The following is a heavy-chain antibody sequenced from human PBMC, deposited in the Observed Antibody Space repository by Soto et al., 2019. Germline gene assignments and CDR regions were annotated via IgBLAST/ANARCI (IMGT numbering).Heavy chain of an antibody. D-gene: IGHD2-21*02. CDR1: GFTFSSYA. CDR3: ASDRFCIVVVAAIRGASESYGMDV. V-gene: IGHV3-30-3*01. J-gene: IGHJ6*02. CDR2: ISYDGSNK. Sequence: GRSLRLSCAASGFTFSSYAMHWDRQAPGKGLEWVAVISYDGSNKYYADSVKGRFTISRNNSKNTLYLQINSLRAEDTAVYYCASDRFCIVVVAAIRGASESYGMDVWGQGTTVTVSS.